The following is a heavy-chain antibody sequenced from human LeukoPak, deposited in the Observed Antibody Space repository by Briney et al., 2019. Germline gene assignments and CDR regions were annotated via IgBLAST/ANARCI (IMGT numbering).Heavy chain of an antibody. CDR3: AKDLGSSGWYIDH. D-gene: IGHD6-19*01. Sequence: GGSLRLSCAVSGFTFSTYGVYWVRQAPGKGLEWVSPNSGGSSYYADSVKGRFIISRDNSRNTLYLQMNSLRAEDTAVYYCAKDLGSSGWYIDHWGQGTLVTVSS. V-gene: IGHV3-23*01. CDR1: GFTFSTYG. CDR2: NSGGSS. J-gene: IGHJ4*02.